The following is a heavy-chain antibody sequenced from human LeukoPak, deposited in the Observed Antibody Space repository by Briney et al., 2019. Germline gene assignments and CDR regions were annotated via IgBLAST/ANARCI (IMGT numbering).Heavy chain of an antibody. CDR1: GFTFRNYG. Sequence: GGSLRLSCAVSGFTFRNYGMHWVRQATCKGLEWVSFIWSDGNNRFYADSVKGRFTISRDNSKNMLYLQMDTLRAEDTALYYSAKDPGASVSGFYMDVWGKGTTVIVSS. CDR2: IWSDGNNR. D-gene: IGHD2-8*02. J-gene: IGHJ6*03. V-gene: IGHV3-30*02. CDR3: AKDPGASVSGFYMDV.